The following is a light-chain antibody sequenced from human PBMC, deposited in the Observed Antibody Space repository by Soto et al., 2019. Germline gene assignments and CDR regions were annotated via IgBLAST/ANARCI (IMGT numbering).Light chain of an antibody. J-gene: IGKJ3*01. CDR1: QTLLHSNGYTY. Sequence: EIAMTQSPLSLAVTPGEPASISCRSSQTLLHSNGYTYLDWYLQKPGQSPQLLIYLGSNRASGVPDRFSGSGSGTDFTLNITRIEAEDVGVYLCMQALHALFTFGPGTKVDIK. V-gene: IGKV2-28*01. CDR2: LGS. CDR3: MQALHALFT.